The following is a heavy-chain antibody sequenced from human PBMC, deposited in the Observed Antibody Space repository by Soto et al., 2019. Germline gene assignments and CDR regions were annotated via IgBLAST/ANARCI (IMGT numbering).Heavy chain of an antibody. CDR2: IYYSGST. CDR3: ARYCSGGSCYQNFDY. V-gene: IGHV4-39*01. CDR1: GCSISSSSYY. Sequence: SETLSLTCTVSGCSISSSSYYWGWIRQPPGKGLEWIGSIYYSGSTYYNPSLKSRVTISVDTSKNQFSLKLSSVTAADTAVYYCARYCSGGSCYQNFDYWGQGTLVTVSS. D-gene: IGHD2-15*01. J-gene: IGHJ4*02.